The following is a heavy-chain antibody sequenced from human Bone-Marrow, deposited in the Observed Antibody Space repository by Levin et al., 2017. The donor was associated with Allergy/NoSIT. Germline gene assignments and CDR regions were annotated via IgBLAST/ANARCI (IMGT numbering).Heavy chain of an antibody. J-gene: IGHJ4*02. V-gene: IGHV3-21*01. CDR1: GFTFSSYS. D-gene: IGHD2-15*01. Sequence: SCAASGFTFSSYSMNWVRQAPGKGLEWVSSISSSSSYIYYADSVKGRFTISRDNAKNSLYLQMNSLRAEDTAVYYCARWNIVVVPAASLPPPDQYCSGGSCYYYFDYWGQGTLVTVSS. CDR3: ARWNIVVVPAASLPPPDQYCSGGSCYYYFDY. CDR2: ISSSSSYI.